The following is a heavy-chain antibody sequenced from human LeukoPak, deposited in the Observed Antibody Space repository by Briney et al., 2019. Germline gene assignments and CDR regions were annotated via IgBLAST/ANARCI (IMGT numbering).Heavy chain of an antibody. J-gene: IGHJ4*02. V-gene: IGHV3-23*01. CDR1: GFTVSSYA. D-gene: IGHD3-22*01. CDR2: ISSGGTT. CDR3: ARDTNYYDTSGSPFDY. Sequence: GGSLRLSCAASGFTVSSYAMSWVRQAPGEGLEWLSAISSGGTTYYADSVKGRFTISRDNSKNMLYLQMNSLRAEDTAVYYCARDTNYYDTSGSPFDYWGQGTLVTVSS.